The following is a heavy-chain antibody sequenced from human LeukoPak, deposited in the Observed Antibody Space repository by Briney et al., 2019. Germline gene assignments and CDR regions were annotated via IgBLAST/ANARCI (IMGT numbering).Heavy chain of an antibody. V-gene: IGHV4-34*01. CDR3: ARDRYYYDSSGYCRFDY. D-gene: IGHD3-22*01. CDR2: INHSGST. CDR1: GGSFSGYY. J-gene: IGHJ4*02. Sequence: SETLSLTCAVYGGSFSGYYWSWIRQPPGKGLEWIGEINHSGSTNYNPSLKSRVTISVDTSKNQFSLRLSSVTAADTAVYYCARDRYYYDSSGYCRFDYWGQGTLVTVSS.